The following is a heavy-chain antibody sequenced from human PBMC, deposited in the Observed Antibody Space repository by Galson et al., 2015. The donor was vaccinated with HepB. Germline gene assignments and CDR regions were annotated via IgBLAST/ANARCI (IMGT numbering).Heavy chain of an antibody. CDR2: ISYDGSNK. Sequence: SLRLSCAASGFTFSSYAMHWVRQAPGKGLEWVAVISYDGSNKYYADSVKGRFTISRDNSKNTLYLQMNSLRAEDTAVYYCARTADDYGDYSAWLFDYWGQGTLVTVSS. D-gene: IGHD4-17*01. V-gene: IGHV3-30*04. CDR3: ARTADDYGDYSAWLFDY. J-gene: IGHJ4*02. CDR1: GFTFSSYA.